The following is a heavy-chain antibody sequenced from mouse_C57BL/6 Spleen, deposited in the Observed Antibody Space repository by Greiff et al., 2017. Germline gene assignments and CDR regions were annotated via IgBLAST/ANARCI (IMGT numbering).Heavy chain of an antibody. Sequence: VQLQRPGAELVKPGASVKMSCKASGYTFTSYWITWVKQRPGQGLEWIGDIYPGSGSTNYNEKFKSKATLTVDTSSSTAYMQLSSLTSEDSAVYYCARFDYEGGDAMDYWGQGTSVTVSS. CDR1: GYTFTSYW. J-gene: IGHJ4*01. D-gene: IGHD2-4*01. CDR3: ARFDYEGGDAMDY. CDR2: IYPGSGST. V-gene: IGHV1-55*01.